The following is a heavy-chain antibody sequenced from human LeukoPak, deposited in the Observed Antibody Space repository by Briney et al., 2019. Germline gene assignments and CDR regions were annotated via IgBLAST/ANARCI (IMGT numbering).Heavy chain of an antibody. CDR2: IIPIFGTA. CDR1: GGTFSSYA. V-gene: IGHV1-69*13. CDR3: AREHGRYSFIDY. J-gene: IGHJ4*02. D-gene: IGHD5-18*01. Sequence: VKVSCKASGGTFSSYAISWVRQAPGQGLEWMGGIIPIFGTANYAQKFQGRVTITTDESTSTAYMELSSLRSEDTAVYYCAREHGRYSFIDYWGQGTLVTVSS.